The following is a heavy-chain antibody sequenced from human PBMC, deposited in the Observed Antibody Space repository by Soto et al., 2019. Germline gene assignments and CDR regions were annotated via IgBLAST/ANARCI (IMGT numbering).Heavy chain of an antibody. Sequence: QVQLVESGGGVVQPGRSLRLSCAASGFTFSSYGMHWVRQAPGKGLEWVAVISYDGSNKYYADSVKGRFTISRDNSKNTLYLQMNSLRAEDTAVYYCAKDITPYRDYYGRDVWGQGTTVTVSS. CDR3: AKDITPYRDYYGRDV. D-gene: IGHD3-10*01. CDR2: ISYDGSNK. J-gene: IGHJ6*02. CDR1: GFTFSSYG. V-gene: IGHV3-30*18.